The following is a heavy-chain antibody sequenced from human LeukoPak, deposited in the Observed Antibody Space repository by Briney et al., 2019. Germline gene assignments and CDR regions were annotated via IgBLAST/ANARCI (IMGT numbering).Heavy chain of an antibody. J-gene: IGHJ3*02. CDR2: ISGSGGST. V-gene: IGHV3-23*01. D-gene: IGHD2-15*01. CDR3: AKDTCSGGSCYDAFDI. Sequence: GGSLRLSCAASGSTFSSYAMSWVRQAPGKGLEWVSAISGSGGSTYYADSVKGRFTISRDNSKNTLYLQMNSLRAEDTAVYYCAKDTCSGGSCYDAFDIWGQGTMVTVSS. CDR1: GSTFSSYA.